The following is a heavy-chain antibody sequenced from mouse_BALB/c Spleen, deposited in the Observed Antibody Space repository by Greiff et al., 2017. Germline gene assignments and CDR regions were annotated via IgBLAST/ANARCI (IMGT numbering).Heavy chain of an antibody. D-gene: IGHD1-2*01. CDR3: ARSRITTAPFAY. CDR1: GFTFSDYY. CDR2: ISDGGSYT. Sequence: EVQGVESGGGLVKPGGSLKLSCAASGFTFSDYYMYWVRQTPEKRLEWVATISDGGSYTYYPDSVKGRFTISRDNAKNNLYLQMSSLKSEDTAMYYCARSRITTAPFAYWGQGTLVTVSA. V-gene: IGHV5-4*02. J-gene: IGHJ3*01.